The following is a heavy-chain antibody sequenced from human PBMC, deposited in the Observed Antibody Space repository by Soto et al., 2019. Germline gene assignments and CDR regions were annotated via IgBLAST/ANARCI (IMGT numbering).Heavy chain of an antibody. D-gene: IGHD6-19*01. CDR3: ARDRGVAPPVAGNTHYYYYMDV. J-gene: IGHJ6*03. CDR2: ISAFNGNT. V-gene: IGHV1-18*01. CDR1: GYSFTNYG. Sequence: QAQLVQSGAEVKKPGASVTVSCKASGYSFTNYGITWVRQAPGQGLEWLGWISAFNGNTHYAQKVQGRVTMTTDASTSTAYMELRSLRSDDTAVYYCARDRGVAPPVAGNTHYYYYMDVWGKGTTVTVSS.